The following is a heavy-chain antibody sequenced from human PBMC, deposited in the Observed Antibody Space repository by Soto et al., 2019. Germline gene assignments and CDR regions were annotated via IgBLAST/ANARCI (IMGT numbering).Heavy chain of an antibody. D-gene: IGHD2-2*01. CDR3: AKHEKRGYCSSTSCYAGAMDV. V-gene: IGHV4-4*02. CDR1: GGSISSSNW. Sequence: SETLSLTCAVSGGSISSSNWWSWVRTPPGKGLEWIGEIYHSGSTNYNPSLKSRVTISVDKSKNQFSLKLSSVTAADTAVYYCAKHEKRGYCSSTSCYAGAMDVWGQGTTVTVSS. J-gene: IGHJ6*02. CDR2: IYHSGST.